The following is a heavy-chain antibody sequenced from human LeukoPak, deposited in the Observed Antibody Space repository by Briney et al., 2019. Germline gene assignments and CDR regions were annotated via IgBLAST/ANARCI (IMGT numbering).Heavy chain of an antibody. V-gene: IGHV3-30-3*01. CDR2: ISYDGSNK. CDR3: VRDRYSSGWLREFDY. CDR1: GFTFSSYA. D-gene: IGHD6-19*01. J-gene: IGHJ4*02. Sequence: GGSLRLSCAASGFTFSSYAMHWVRQAPGKGLEWVAVISYDGSNKYYADSVKGRFTISRDNSKNTLYLQMNSLRAEDTAVYYCVRDRYSSGWLREFDYWGQGTLVTVSS.